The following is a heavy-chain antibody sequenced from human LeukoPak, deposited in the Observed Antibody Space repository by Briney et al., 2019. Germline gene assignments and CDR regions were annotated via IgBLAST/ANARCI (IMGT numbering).Heavy chain of an antibody. J-gene: IGHJ4*02. D-gene: IGHD4-23*01. V-gene: IGHV3-33*08. CDR3: ARDLGGRGIPVYYFDY. CDR2: VWFDGSYE. Sequence: GGSLRLSCVASGFKFTDYAIHWVRQVPGRGLEWVAVVWFDGSYELYADSVKGRFTNSRDDSRSTVNLQMESLRAEDTALYYCARDLGGRGIPVYYFDYWGQGTQVTVSS. CDR1: GFKFTDYA.